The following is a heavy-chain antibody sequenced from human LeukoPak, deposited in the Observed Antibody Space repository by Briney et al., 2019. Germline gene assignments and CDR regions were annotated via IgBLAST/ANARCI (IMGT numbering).Heavy chain of an antibody. V-gene: IGHV4-34*01. J-gene: IGHJ4*02. Sequence: SETLSLTCAVYGGSFSGYYWSWIRQPPGKGLEWIGEINHSGSTNYNPSLKSRVTTSVDTSKNQFSLKLSSVTAADTAVYYCARVTTMVRGVPFDYWGQGTLVTVSS. D-gene: IGHD3-10*01. CDR3: ARVTTMVRGVPFDY. CDR2: INHSGST. CDR1: GGSFSGYY.